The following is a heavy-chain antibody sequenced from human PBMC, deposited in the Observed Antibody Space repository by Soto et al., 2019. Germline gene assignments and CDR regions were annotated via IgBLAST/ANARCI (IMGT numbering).Heavy chain of an antibody. CDR2: ISGSGGST. CDR1: GFTFSSYA. Sequence: EVQLLESGGGLVQPGGFLRLSCAASGFTFSSYAMSCVCQAPGKRLEWISAISGSGGSTYYVDSVKGRFTISRDNSKNSLYRQMNSLRAEDTAVYYCATEGGGGINYDYWGQGTLVTVSS. CDR3: ATEGGGGINYDY. J-gene: IGHJ4*02. V-gene: IGHV3-23*01. D-gene: IGHD2-15*01.